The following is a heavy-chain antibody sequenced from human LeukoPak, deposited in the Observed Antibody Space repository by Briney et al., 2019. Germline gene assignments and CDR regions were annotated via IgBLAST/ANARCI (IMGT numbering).Heavy chain of an antibody. CDR3: ARQKYYYDSSGYYYVWFFDY. Sequence: SETLSLTCTVSGGPISSSSYYWGWIRQPPGKGLEWIGSIYYSGSTYYNPSLKSRVTISVDTSKNQFSLKLSSVTAADTAVYYCARQKYYYDSSGYYYVWFFDYWGQGTLVTVSS. V-gene: IGHV4-39*01. CDR1: GGPISSSSYY. D-gene: IGHD3-22*01. J-gene: IGHJ4*02. CDR2: IYYSGST.